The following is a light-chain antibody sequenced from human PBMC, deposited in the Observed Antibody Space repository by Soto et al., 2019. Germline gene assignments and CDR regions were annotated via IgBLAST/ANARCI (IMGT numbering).Light chain of an antibody. Sequence: DIQMTQSPSSLSASVGDRVTITCRASQSISSYLNWYQQKPGKAPKLLIYAASSLQSGVPSRFSGSGSGTDFILTISSLRPEDFANYYCQQSYSTPFTFGGGNKVEIK. CDR1: QSISSY. J-gene: IGKJ4*01. V-gene: IGKV1-39*01. CDR2: AAS. CDR3: QQSYSTPFT.